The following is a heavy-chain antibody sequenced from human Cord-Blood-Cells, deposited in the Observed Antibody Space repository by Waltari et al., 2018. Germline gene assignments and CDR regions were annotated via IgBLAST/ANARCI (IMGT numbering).Heavy chain of an antibody. CDR1: GGTFSSYA. D-gene: IGHD6-6*01. CDR2: IIPIFGTA. J-gene: IGHJ6*02. Sequence: QVQLVQSGAEVKKPGSSVKVSCKASGGTFSSYAISWVRQAPGQGLEWMGGIIPIFGTANYAQKFQGRVTITADESTSTAYMGLSSLRSEDTAVYYCSSSRGFVARYYYGMDVWGQGTTVTVSS. V-gene: IGHV1-69*01. CDR3: SSSRGFVARYYYGMDV.